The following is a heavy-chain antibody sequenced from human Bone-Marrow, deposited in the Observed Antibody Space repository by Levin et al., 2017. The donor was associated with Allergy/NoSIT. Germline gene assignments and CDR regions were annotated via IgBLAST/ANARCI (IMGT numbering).Heavy chain of an antibody. Sequence: GGSLRLSCAASGFTFSSYAMSWVRQAPGKGLEWVSTISGSGTNTYYADSVKGRFSISRDSSKNTLFLQMNSLRVEDTAVYYCTKSKGSSGWYSDYWGQGTVVTVSS. CDR1: GFTFSSYA. V-gene: IGHV3-23*01. J-gene: IGHJ4*02. CDR2: ISGSGTNT. D-gene: IGHD6-19*01. CDR3: TKSKGSSGWYSDY.